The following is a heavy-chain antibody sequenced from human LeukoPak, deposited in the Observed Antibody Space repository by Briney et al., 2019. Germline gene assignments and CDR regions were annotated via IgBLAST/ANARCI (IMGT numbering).Heavy chain of an antibody. D-gene: IGHD1-1*01. Sequence: PGGSLRLSCAASGFTFSSYSMNWVRQAPGKGLEWVADIKQDGSEKYYVDSVKGRFTISRDNARNSLYLQMNSLRAEDTAVYYCARDSPLGTDFDYWGQGTLVTVSS. CDR1: GFTFSSYS. V-gene: IGHV3-7*03. CDR3: ARDSPLGTDFDY. J-gene: IGHJ4*02. CDR2: IKQDGSEK.